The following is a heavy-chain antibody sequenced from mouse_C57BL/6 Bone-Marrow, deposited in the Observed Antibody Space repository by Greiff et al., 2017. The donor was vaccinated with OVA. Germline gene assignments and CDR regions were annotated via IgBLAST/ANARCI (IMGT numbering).Heavy chain of an antibody. D-gene: IGHD2-1*01. CDR3: VGQGNGNPTYYYAMEY. CDR1: GFSFNTYA. V-gene: IGHV10-1*01. CDR2: IRSKSNNYAT. J-gene: IGHJ4*01. Sequence: EVQLVESGGGLVQPKGSLKLSCAASGFSFNTYAMNWVRQAPGKGLEWVARIRSKSNNYATYYADSVKDRFTISRDDSESMLYLQMNNLKTEDTAMYYCVGQGNGNPTYYYAMEYWGQGTSVTGSA.